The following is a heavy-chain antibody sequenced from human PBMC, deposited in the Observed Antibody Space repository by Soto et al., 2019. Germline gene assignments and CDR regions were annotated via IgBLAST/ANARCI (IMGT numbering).Heavy chain of an antibody. D-gene: IGHD2-2*03. CDR2: IHYNGNT. Sequence: PSETLSLTYTFSGDAISSYSWSRIRQPPGKGLEWIGNIHYNGNTKYSPSLKSRVTMSVDTSKNHFSLKLISVTTADTAVYFCAREGNLGRWIQPLDSWGQGTLVTVS. V-gene: IGHV4-59*01. CDR3: AREGNLGRWIQPLDS. J-gene: IGHJ4*02. CDR1: GDAISSYS.